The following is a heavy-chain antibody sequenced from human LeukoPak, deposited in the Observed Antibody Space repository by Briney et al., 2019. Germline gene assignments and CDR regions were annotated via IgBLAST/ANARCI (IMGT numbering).Heavy chain of an antibody. V-gene: IGHV7-4-1*02. CDR2: IDTTTGNP. CDR1: GYPFSAHF. CDR3: VRGTPTPGMDY. Sequence: ASVKVSYKASGYPFSAHFLNWVRQAPGQGLEWMGNIDTTTGNPRYAQDFTGRFVFSLDTSVSTAYLQITSLKADDTAAYYCVRGTPTPGMDYWGQGTQVTVSS. J-gene: IGHJ4*02. D-gene: IGHD3-10*01.